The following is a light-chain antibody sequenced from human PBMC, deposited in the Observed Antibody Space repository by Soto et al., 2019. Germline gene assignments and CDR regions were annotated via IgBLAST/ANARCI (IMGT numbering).Light chain of an antibody. V-gene: IGKV1-5*03. Sequence: DIQMTQSPSTLSGSVGDRVTITCRASQTISSWLAWYQQKPGKAPKLLIYKASTLKSGVPSRFSGSGSGTEFTLTITSLQPEDFGVYFCQQTHDLPRTFGLGTKVDI. J-gene: IGKJ1*01. CDR2: KAS. CDR3: QQTHDLPRT. CDR1: QTISSW.